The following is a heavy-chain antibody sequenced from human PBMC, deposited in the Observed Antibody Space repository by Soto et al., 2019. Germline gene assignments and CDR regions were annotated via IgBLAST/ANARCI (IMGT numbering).Heavy chain of an antibody. J-gene: IGHJ4*02. D-gene: IGHD2-15*01. CDR2: VSIGGST. CDR1: GFTFSSYA. CDR3: AKSRGAGGHFDY. Sequence: GGSLRLSCAASGFTFSSYAMGWVRQGPGKGLEWVAVVSIGGSTHYADSVRGRFTISRDNSKNTLSLQMNSLTAEDTAVYFCAKSRGAGGHFDYWGQGALVTVSS. V-gene: IGHV3-23*01.